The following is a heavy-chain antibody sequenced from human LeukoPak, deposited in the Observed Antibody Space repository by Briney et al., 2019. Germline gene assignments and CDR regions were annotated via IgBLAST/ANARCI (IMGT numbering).Heavy chain of an antibody. V-gene: IGHV3-20*04. J-gene: IGHJ6*03. CDR3: AREVATQDYYYYMDV. CDR1: GFTFDDYG. D-gene: IGHD4-23*01. Sequence: PGGSLRLSCAASGFTFDDYGMSWVRQAPGKGLEWVSGINWNGGSTGYADSVKGRFTISRDNTKNSPYLQMTSLRAEDTAFYYCAREVATQDYYYYMDVWGKGTTVTVSS. CDR2: INWNGGST.